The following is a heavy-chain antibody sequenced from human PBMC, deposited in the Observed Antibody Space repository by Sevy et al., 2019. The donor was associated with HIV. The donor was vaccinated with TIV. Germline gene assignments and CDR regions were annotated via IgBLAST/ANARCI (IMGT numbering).Heavy chain of an antibody. D-gene: IGHD1-20*01. J-gene: IGHJ4*02. CDR1: GFTFRSYW. CDR2: ISYDGSNK. Sequence: GESLKISCAASGFTFRSYWMSWVRQAPGKGLEWVAVISYDGSNKYYADSVKGRFTISRDNSKNTLYLQMNSLRAEDTAVYYCANGLSITGTTWGYFDYWGQGTLVTVSS. V-gene: IGHV3-30*18. CDR3: ANGLSITGTTWGYFDY.